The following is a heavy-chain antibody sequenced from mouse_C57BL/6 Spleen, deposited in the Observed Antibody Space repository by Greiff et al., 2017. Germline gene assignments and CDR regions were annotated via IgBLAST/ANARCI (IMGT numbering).Heavy chain of an antibody. V-gene: IGHV1-9*01. J-gene: IGHJ2*01. Sequence: QVQLKQSGAELMKPGASVKLSCKAPGYTFTGYWIEWVKQRPGHGLEWIGEILPGSGSTNYNEKFKGKATLTADTSSNTAYMQLSSLTTEDSAIYYGARGRPSQSTYYFDDWGQGTTLTVSS. CDR2: ILPGSGST. CDR3: ARGRPSQSTYYFDD. CDR1: GYTFTGYW. D-gene: IGHD3-2*02.